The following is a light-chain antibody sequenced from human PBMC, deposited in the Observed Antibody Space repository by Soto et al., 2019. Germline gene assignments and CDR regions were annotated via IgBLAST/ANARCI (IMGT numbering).Light chain of an antibody. CDR3: QQFGSSPPRYT. V-gene: IGKV3-20*01. Sequence: EIALTQSPGTLSLSPGERATLSCRASQSVDNNYLAWYQQKPGQAPRLLIYGASSRTTGIPDRFSGSGSGTDFTLTISRLEPEDFAVYCCQQFGSSPPRYTFGQGTKLEIK. CDR1: QSVDNNY. J-gene: IGKJ2*01. CDR2: GAS.